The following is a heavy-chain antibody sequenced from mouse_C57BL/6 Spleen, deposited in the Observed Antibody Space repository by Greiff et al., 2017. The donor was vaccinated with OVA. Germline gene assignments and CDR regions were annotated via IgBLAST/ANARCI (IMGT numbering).Heavy chain of an antibody. V-gene: IGHV7-3*01. CDR2: IRNKANGYTT. Sequence: VKLMESGGGLVQPGGSLSLSCAASGFTFTDYYMSWVRQPPGKALEWLGFIRNKANGYTTEYSASVKGRFTISRDNSQSILYLQMNALRAEDSATYYCARSVYYFDYWGQGTTLTVSS. CDR1: GFTFTDYY. J-gene: IGHJ2*01. CDR3: ARSVYYFDY.